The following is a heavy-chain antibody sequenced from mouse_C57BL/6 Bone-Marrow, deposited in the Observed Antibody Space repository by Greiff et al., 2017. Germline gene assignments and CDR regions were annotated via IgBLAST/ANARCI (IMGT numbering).Heavy chain of an antibody. V-gene: IGHV5-6*01. CDR1: GFTFSSYG. CDR3: ALITTRYFDV. D-gene: IGHD2-4*01. CDR2: ISSGGSYT. J-gene: IGHJ1*03. Sequence: EVKVVESGGDLVKPGGSLKLSCAASGFTFSSYGMSWVRQTPDKRLEWVATISSGGSYTYYPDSVKGRFTISRDNAKNTLYLQMSSLKSEDTAMYYCALITTRYFDVWGTGTTVTVSS.